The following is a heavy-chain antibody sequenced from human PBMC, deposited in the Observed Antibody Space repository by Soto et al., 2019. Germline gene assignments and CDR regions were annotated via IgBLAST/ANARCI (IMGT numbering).Heavy chain of an antibody. CDR3: ARDRETGSKNSWFDP. V-gene: IGHV4-61*08. CDR1: GGSVSSGGYY. J-gene: IGHJ5*02. CDR2: ISYSGNT. D-gene: IGHD1-1*01. Sequence: SETLSLTGTVSGGSVSSGGYYWGWIRQPPGKGLEWIGSISYSGNTNYNPSLKSRVTISLDTSKNQVSLKVSSVTAADTAVYYCARDRETGSKNSWFDPWGQGTLVTAPQ.